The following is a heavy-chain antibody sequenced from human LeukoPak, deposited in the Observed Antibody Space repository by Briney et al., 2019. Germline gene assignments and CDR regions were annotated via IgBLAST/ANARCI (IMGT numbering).Heavy chain of an antibody. Sequence: SETLSLTCTVSGGSSSSHYWSWIRQPAGKGLEWIGRVYNSGSTNYNPSLESRVTLSMDTSKNQFSLKLSSVTAADTAVYYCARETYNSGWYFDYWGQGTLVTVSS. CDR2: VYNSGST. CDR3: ARETYNSGWYFDY. V-gene: IGHV4-4*07. J-gene: IGHJ4*02. CDR1: GGSSSSHY. D-gene: IGHD6-19*01.